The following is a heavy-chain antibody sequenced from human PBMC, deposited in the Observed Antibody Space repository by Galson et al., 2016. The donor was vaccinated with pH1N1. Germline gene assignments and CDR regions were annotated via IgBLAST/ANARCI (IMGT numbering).Heavy chain of an antibody. V-gene: IGHV1-69*13. Sequence: SVKVSCKASGGTFSNSAVSWVRQAPGQGLEWMGGIIPIFGTTKYAQKIQGRVTITADQLTSTSYMELSGLRSEDTAVYYCASPAMVRGVVYYHFGMDIWGQGTTVTVSS. CDR3: ASPAMVRGVVYYHFGMDI. CDR2: IIPIFGTT. D-gene: IGHD3-10*01. J-gene: IGHJ6*02. CDR1: GGTFSNSA.